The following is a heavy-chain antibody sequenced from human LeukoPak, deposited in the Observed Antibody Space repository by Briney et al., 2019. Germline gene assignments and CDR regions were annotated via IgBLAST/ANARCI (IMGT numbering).Heavy chain of an antibody. Sequence: SGPTLVKATQTLTLTCTFSGFSLRTTGVGVAWIRQPPGKALEWLAVTYWNNDKSYSPSLKSRLTITKDTSKNQVVLIMTNMDPVDTGTYYCAHKGRGSGSYTMWGQGALVTVSS. CDR2: TYWNNDK. CDR1: GFSLRTTGVG. V-gene: IGHV2-5*01. CDR3: AHKGRGSGSYTM. D-gene: IGHD3-10*01. J-gene: IGHJ4*02.